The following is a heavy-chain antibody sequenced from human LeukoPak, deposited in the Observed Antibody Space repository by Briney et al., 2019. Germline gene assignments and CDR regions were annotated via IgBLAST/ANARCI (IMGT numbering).Heavy chain of an antibody. D-gene: IGHD2-15*01. CDR1: GASISSVGYY. J-gene: IGHJ1*01. CDR2: MSYSGDT. V-gene: IGHV4-31*03. CDR3: AREDYCSGGSCYSGYFQH. Sequence: PSQTLSLTCTVSGASISSVGYYWSWIRQHPGTGLEAIGYMSYSGDTFYNPSLKSRVTISVDTSKNQFSLKLSSVTAADTAVYYCAREDYCSGGSCYSGYFQHWGQGTLVTVSS.